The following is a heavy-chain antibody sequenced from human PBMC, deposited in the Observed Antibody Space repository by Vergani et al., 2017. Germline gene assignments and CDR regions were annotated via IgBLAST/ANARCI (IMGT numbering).Heavy chain of an antibody. CDR3: ARAPRDYDSSGYSDY. Sequence: EVQLVESGGGLVQPGGSLRLSCAASGFTFSSYSMNWVRQAPGKGLEWVSYISSSSSTIYYADSVKGRFTISRVNAKNSLYLQMNSLRAEDTAVYYCARAPRDYDSSGYSDYWGQGTLVTVSS. J-gene: IGHJ4*02. D-gene: IGHD3-22*01. V-gene: IGHV3-48*04. CDR1: GFTFSSYS. CDR2: ISSSSSTI.